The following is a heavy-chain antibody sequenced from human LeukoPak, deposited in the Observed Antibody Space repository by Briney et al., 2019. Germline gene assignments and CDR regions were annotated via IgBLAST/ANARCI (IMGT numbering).Heavy chain of an antibody. CDR3: ASGTDYYDSSGPLVPYFDY. Sequence: SETLSLTCTVSGGSISSYYWSWIRQPPGKGLEWIGYIYYSGSTNYNPSLKSRVTISVDTSKNQFSLKLSSVTAADTAVYYCASGTDYYDSSGPLVPYFDYWGQGTLVTVSS. J-gene: IGHJ4*02. D-gene: IGHD3-22*01. V-gene: IGHV4-59*01. CDR2: IYYSGST. CDR1: GGSISSYY.